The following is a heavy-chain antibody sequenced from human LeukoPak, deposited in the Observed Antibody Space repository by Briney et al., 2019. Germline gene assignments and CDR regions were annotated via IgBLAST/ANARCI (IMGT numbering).Heavy chain of an antibody. CDR2: IHYSGST. D-gene: IGHD6-13*01. J-gene: IGHJ3*02. CDR1: GGSISSYY. V-gene: IGHV4-59*12. CDR3: AREGGSSWYGDAFDI. Sequence: PSETLSLTCTVSGGSISSYYWSWIRQPPGKGLEWIGYIHYSGSTNYNPSLKSRVTISVDASKNQFSLKLSSVTAADTAVYYCAREGGSSWYGDAFDIWGQGTMVTVSS.